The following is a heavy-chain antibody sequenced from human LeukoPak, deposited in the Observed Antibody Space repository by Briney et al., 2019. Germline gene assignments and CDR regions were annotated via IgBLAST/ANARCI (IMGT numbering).Heavy chain of an antibody. J-gene: IGHJ4*02. D-gene: IGHD3-22*01. CDR2: INHSGST. V-gene: IGHV4-34*01. CDR1: GGSFSGYY. CDR3: ARGRPYYYDSSGFYYFVY. Sequence: SETLSLTCAVYGGSFSGYYWSWIRQPPGKGLEWIGEINHSGSTNYNPSLKSRVTISVDTSKNQFSLKLSSVTAADTAVYYCARGRPYYYDSSGFYYFVYWGQGTLVTVSS.